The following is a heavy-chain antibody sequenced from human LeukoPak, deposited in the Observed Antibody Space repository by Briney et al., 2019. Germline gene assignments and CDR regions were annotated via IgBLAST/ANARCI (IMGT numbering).Heavy chain of an antibody. D-gene: IGHD1-1*01. V-gene: IGHV3-49*04. Sequence: PGGSLRLSCAASGFTFSTYEMNWVRQAPGKGLEWVSYIRSKDYGETAEYAASVKGRLTISRDDSKSIAYLQMNSLKTEDKAVYYCTTYDPSDYYGMAVWGQGTTVTVSS. J-gene: IGHJ6*02. CDR2: IRSKDYGETA. CDR1: GFTFSTYE. CDR3: TTYDPSDYYGMAV.